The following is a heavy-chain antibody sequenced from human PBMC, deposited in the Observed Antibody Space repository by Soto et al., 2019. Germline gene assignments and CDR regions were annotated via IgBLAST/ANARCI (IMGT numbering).Heavy chain of an antibody. CDR3: ARVGSSCHSGGCYYYYGLVV. CDR1: GDSVGNGPYY. J-gene: IGHJ6*02. Sequence: QVRLQESGPGLVKPSETLSLSCLVSGDSVGNGPYYWSWIRQSPGEGLEWIAYIYYSGSTNVNPSLESRVNISIDMSKNQFFLELRSVTAADAAVYFCARVGSSCHSGGCYYYYGLVVCGQGTTVAISS. CDR2: IYYSGST. V-gene: IGHV4-61*01. D-gene: IGHD1-26*01.